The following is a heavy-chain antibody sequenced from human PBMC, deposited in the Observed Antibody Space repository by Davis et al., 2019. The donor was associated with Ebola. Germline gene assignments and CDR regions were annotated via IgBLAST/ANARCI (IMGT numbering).Heavy chain of an antibody. CDR2: FYYGGSS. Sequence: GSLRLSCAVSGGSINDYYWSWIRQAPGKGVEWIGYFYYGGSSNYNPSLRSRISVSVDTSRNQFSLKLTSVAAADTAVYYCVRHSLAFYYLDVWGPGTTVTVSS. CDR1: GGSINDYY. J-gene: IGHJ6*02. CDR3: VRHSLAFYYLDV. V-gene: IGHV4-59*08. D-gene: IGHD1-26*01.